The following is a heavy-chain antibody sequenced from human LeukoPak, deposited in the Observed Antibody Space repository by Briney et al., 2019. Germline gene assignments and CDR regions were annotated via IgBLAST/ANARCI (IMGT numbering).Heavy chain of an antibody. Sequence: GGSLRLSCAASGFTFSSYGMHWVRQAPGKGLEWVAVIWYDGSNKYYADSVKGRFTISRDNSKNTLYLQVNSLRAEDTAVYYCARGLYYDILTGFDYWGQGTLVTVSS. CDR3: ARGLYYDILTGFDY. D-gene: IGHD3-9*01. V-gene: IGHV3-33*01. CDR2: IWYDGSNK. CDR1: GFTFSSYG. J-gene: IGHJ4*02.